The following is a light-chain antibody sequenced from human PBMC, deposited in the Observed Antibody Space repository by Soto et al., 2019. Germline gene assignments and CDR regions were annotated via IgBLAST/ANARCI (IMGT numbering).Light chain of an antibody. J-gene: IGKJ1*01. CDR3: QQYNNWPHT. V-gene: IGKV3D-15*01. CDR1: QSSSSSY. Sequence: EIEMTQSPASLSGSPGASVTLSGRAGQSSSSSYLAWYQQKPGQAPRLLIYAASSRATGIPDRFSGSGSGTEFTLTISSLQSEDFAVYYCQQYNNWPHTFGQGTKVDIK. CDR2: AAS.